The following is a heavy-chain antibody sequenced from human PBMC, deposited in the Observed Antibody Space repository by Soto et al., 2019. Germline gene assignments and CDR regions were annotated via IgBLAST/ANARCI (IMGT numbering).Heavy chain of an antibody. J-gene: IGHJ4*02. CDR3: AKGSTAMTYFDY. CDR2: ISYDGSNK. D-gene: IGHD5-18*01. Sequence: QVQLVESGGGVVQPGRSLRLSCAASGFTFSSYGMRWVRQAPGKGLEWVAVISYDGSNKYYADSVKGRFTISRDNSKNTVYLQMNSLRAEDTAVYYCAKGSTAMTYFDYWGQGTLVTVSS. CDR1: GFTFSSYG. V-gene: IGHV3-30*18.